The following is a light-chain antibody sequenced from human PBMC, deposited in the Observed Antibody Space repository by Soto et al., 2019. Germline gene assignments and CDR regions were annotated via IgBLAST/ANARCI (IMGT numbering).Light chain of an antibody. J-gene: IGKJ1*01. Sequence: EILMTQSPATLSVFPGERATLSCRASQSVSSNLAWYQHKPGQAPRLLTYGASTRATGIPARFSGSGSGTEFTLTISSLQPEDFAVYYCQQYYNWPRTFGQGTKV. CDR3: QQYYNWPRT. CDR2: GAS. CDR1: QSVSSN. V-gene: IGKV3-15*01.